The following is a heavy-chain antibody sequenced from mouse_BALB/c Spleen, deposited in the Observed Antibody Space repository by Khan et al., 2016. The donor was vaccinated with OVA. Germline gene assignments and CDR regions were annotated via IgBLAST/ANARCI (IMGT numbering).Heavy chain of an antibody. Sequence: QSQLVQSGAELVKPGASVKLSCKASGFTFTSYYMYWVKQRPGQGLEWIGEFNPSNGDTNFNEKFKSKATLTVDRSSSTAYMQLNSLTSEDSAVYYCTRSGYGSFAYWGQGTLVTVSA. V-gene: IGHV1S81*02. D-gene: IGHD2-1*01. J-gene: IGHJ3*01. CDR1: GFTFTSYY. CDR2: FNPSNGDT. CDR3: TRSGYGSFAY.